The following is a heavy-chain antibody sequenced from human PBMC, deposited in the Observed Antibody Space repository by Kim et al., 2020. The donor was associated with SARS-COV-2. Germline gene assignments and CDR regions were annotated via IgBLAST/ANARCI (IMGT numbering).Heavy chain of an antibody. V-gene: IGHV4-38-2*02. J-gene: IGHJ3*02. CDR1: GYSISSGYY. CDR2: IYHSGST. Sequence: SETLSLTCTVSGYSISSGYYWGWIRQPPGKGLEWIGSIYHSGSTYYNPSLKSRVTISVDTSKNQFSLKLSSVTAADTAVYYCARARGEHGDYFRDAFDIWGQGTMVTVSS. D-gene: IGHD4-17*01. CDR3: ARARGEHGDYFRDAFDI.